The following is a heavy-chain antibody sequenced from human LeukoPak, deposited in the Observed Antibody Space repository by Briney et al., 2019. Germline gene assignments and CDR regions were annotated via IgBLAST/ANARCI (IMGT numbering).Heavy chain of an antibody. CDR2: IYSSGST. Sequence: KASETLSLTCTVSGGTISRYYWSWIRQSPGKGLEWIGYIYSSGSTNSNPSLKSRVTISVDTSRNQFSLNLMSVTAADTAVYYCARHESAVGALFYWGQGTLVTVSS. D-gene: IGHD1-26*01. CDR1: GGTISRYY. J-gene: IGHJ4*02. V-gene: IGHV4-59*08. CDR3: ARHESAVGALFY.